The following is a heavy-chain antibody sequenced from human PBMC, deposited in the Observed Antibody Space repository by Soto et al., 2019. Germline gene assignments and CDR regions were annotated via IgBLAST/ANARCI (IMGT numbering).Heavy chain of an antibody. V-gene: IGHV1-69*13. CDR3: ARVHHPYYYDSSGYYFDY. CDR1: GGTFSSYA. Sequence: ASVKVSCKASGGTFSSYAISWVRQAPGQGLEWMGGIIPIFGTANYAQKFQGRVTITADESTSTAYMELSSLRSEDTAVYYCARVHHPYYYDSSGYYFDYWGQGTLVTV. D-gene: IGHD3-22*01. CDR2: IIPIFGTA. J-gene: IGHJ4*02.